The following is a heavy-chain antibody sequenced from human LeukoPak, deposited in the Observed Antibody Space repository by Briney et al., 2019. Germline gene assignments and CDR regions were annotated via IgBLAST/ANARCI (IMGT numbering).Heavy chain of an antibody. CDR3: ARQSMLEWLLYDHFDY. Sequence: GESLKISCKGSGYSFTSYWIGWVRQMPGKGLEWMGIIYPGDSDTRYSPSFQGQVTISADKSISTAYLQWGSLKASDTAMYYCARQSMLEWLLYDHFDYWGQGTLVTVFS. CDR2: IYPGDSDT. J-gene: IGHJ4*02. V-gene: IGHV5-51*01. CDR1: GYSFTSYW. D-gene: IGHD3-3*01.